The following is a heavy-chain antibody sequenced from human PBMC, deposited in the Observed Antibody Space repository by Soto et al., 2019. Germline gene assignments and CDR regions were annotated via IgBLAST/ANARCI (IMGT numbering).Heavy chain of an antibody. CDR3: ARGQQKIYYYDSSGYYYYFDY. CDR1: GGSFSGYY. CDR2: INHSGST. Sequence: LSLTCAVYGGSFSGYYWSWIRQPPGKGLEWIGEINHSGSTNYNPSLKSRVTISVDTSKNQFSLKLSSVTAADTAVYYCARGQQKIYYYDSSGYYYYFDYWGQGTLVTVS. V-gene: IGHV4-34*01. J-gene: IGHJ4*02. D-gene: IGHD3-22*01.